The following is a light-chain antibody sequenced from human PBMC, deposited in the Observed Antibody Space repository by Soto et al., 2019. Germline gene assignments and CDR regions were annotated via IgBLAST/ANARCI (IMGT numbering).Light chain of an antibody. V-gene: IGKV1-39*01. CDR2: AAS. Sequence: DIQMTQSPSTLSASAGDRVTITCRASQSISSYLNWYQQKPGKAPKLLIYAASSLQSRVPSRFSGSGYGTDFTLTISSLQHEDFATYYCQQSYSTPRTFGQGTKVDI. CDR1: QSISSY. J-gene: IGKJ1*01. CDR3: QQSYSTPRT.